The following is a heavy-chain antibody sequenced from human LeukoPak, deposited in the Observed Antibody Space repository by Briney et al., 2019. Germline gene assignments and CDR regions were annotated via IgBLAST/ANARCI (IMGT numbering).Heavy chain of an antibody. V-gene: IGHV4-30-4*01. CDR3: ARGAMIGGVVWAPGE. CDR1: GASISTGDFY. Sequence: PSETLSLTCTVSGASISTGDFYWSWVRQPPGKGLEWIGYIYYSGSTYYTPSLKSRLTISLDTSKNQFSLKLTSVTAADTAVYYCARGAMIGGVVWAPGEWGQGTLVTVSS. CDR2: IYYSGST. D-gene: IGHD3-22*01. J-gene: IGHJ4*02.